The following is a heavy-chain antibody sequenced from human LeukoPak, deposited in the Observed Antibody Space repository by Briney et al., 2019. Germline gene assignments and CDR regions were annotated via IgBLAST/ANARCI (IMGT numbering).Heavy chain of an antibody. J-gene: IGHJ5*02. CDR1: GGTFSSYA. Sequence: ASVTVSCTASGGTFSSYAISWVRQAPGQGLEWLGRIIPILGIANYAQKFQGRVTITADKSTSTAYVELSRRRSEDTAVYYCAYCSSTSCYLGSWFDPWGQGTLVTVSA. CDR2: IIPILGIA. D-gene: IGHD2-2*01. CDR3: AYCSSTSCYLGSWFDP. V-gene: IGHV1-69*10.